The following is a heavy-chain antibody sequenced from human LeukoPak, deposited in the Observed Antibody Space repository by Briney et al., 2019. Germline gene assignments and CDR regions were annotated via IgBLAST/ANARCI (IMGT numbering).Heavy chain of an antibody. CDR3: ARVYGAYGDDPFDL. V-gene: IGHV3-33*01. Sequence: PGGSLRPSCAASGFTVSSYGMHWVRQAPGKGLAWVAVIWYDGSNKYYADSVKGRFTISRDNSKNTLYLQMNSLRAEDTAVYYCARVYGAYGDDPFDLRVRGTLVIVSS. J-gene: IGHJ2*01. D-gene: IGHD4-17*01. CDR1: GFTVSSYG. CDR2: IWYDGSNK.